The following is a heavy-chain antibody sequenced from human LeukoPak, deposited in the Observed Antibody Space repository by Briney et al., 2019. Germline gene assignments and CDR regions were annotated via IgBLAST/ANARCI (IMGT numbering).Heavy chain of an antibody. V-gene: IGHV3-30*02. J-gene: IGHJ4*02. CDR1: AFSFSSYG. D-gene: IGHD6-19*01. CDR3: AKVPLSSSGWDREYYFDY. CDR2: IRSDSSNQ. Sequence: GGSLRLSCAASAFSFSSYGMHWVRQAPGKGPEWVAFIRSDSSNQYYADSVKGRFTISRDNSKNTLYLEMNSLRAEDTAVYYCAKVPLSSSGWDREYYFDYWGQGTLVTVSS.